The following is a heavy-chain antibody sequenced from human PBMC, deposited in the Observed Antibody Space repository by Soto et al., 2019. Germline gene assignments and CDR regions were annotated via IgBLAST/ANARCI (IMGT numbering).Heavy chain of an antibody. J-gene: IGHJ4*02. V-gene: IGHV3-23*01. D-gene: IGHD7-27*01. Sequence: GGSLRLSCAASGFTFSSYAMSWVRQAPGKGLEWVSAISSSGGSTYYADSVKGRFTISRDNSKNTLYLQMNSLRAEDTAVYYCAPLGGLVLHLDHWGQGTLVTVSS. CDR2: ISSSGGST. CDR1: GFTFSSYA. CDR3: APLGGLVLHLDH.